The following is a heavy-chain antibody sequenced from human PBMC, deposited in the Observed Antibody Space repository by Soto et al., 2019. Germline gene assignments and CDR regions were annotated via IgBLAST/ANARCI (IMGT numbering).Heavy chain of an antibody. J-gene: IGHJ4*02. CDR1: GGAFSSYA. V-gene: IGHV1-69*06. CDR3: ARGYYDILTGYDY. CDR2: IIPIFGTA. D-gene: IGHD3-9*01. Sequence: SVKVSCKASGGAFSSYAISWVRQAPGQGLEWMGGIIPIFGTANYAQKFQGRVTITADKSTSTAYMELSSLRSEDTAVYYCARGYYDILTGYDYCGKGTLVTLSS.